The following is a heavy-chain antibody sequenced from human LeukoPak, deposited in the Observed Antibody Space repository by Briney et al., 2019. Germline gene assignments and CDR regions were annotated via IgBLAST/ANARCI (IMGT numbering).Heavy chain of an antibody. CDR2: ISSNGGGT. CDR3: ARTSGYFDY. J-gene: IGHJ4*02. D-gene: IGHD6-19*01. CDR1: GFTFSGYS. Sequence: PGGSLRLSCAASGFTFSGYSMHWVRQAPGKGLEHVSSISSNGGGTYYIDSVKGRFTLSRDNFENTLYLQMDSLRPEDMGVYYCARTSGYFDYWGQGTLVAVSS. V-gene: IGHV3-64*02.